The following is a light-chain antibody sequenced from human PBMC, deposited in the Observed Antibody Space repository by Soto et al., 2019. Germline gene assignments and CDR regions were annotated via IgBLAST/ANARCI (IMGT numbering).Light chain of an antibody. CDR3: QQSYRISIT. V-gene: IGKV1-39*01. CDR1: QSISSY. CDR2: AAS. J-gene: IGKJ5*01. Sequence: DIQMPQSPSSLSASVVDIVTITCRASQSISSYLNWYQQKPGKAPKLLIYAASSLQSGVPSRFSGSGSGTDFTLTISSLQPEDFATYYCQQSYRISITFGQGTRLEI.